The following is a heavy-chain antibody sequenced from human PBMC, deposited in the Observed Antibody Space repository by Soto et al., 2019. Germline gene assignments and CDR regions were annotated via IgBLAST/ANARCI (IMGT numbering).Heavy chain of an antibody. CDR1: GYNYDTYW. V-gene: IGHV5-51*01. Sequence: PGESLKISCKGSGYNYDTYWIAWVRQMPGKGLEWMGIIFPRDSDTRYRPSFQGQVTISADRSTTTAYLQWYSLKASDTAMYYCARSYYDISGYYYDMDYWGQGTLVTVSS. D-gene: IGHD3-22*01. CDR3: ARSYYDISGYYYDMDY. J-gene: IGHJ4*02. CDR2: IFPRDSDT.